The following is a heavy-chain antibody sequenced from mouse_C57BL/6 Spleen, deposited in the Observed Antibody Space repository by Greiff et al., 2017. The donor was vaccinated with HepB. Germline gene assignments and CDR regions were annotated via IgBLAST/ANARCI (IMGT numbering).Heavy chain of an antibody. CDR2: ILPGSGST. V-gene: IGHV1-9*01. CDR3: ARGGYCYGSSYGGFAY. CDR1: GYTFTGYW. J-gene: IGHJ3*01. Sequence: QVQLQQSGAELMKPGASVKLSCKATGYTFTGYWIEWVKQRPGHGLEWIGEILPGSGSTNYNEKFKGKATFTADTSSNTAYMQLSSLTTEDSAIYYCARGGYCYGSSYGGFAYWGQGTLVTVSA. D-gene: IGHD1-1*01.